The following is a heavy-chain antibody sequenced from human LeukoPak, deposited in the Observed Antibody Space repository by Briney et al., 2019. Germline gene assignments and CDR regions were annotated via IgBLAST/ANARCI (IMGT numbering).Heavy chain of an antibody. V-gene: IGHV3-23*01. CDR3: AKWREGTMVYFDY. D-gene: IGHD3-10*01. Sequence: PGGSLRLSCAASGFTFSSYAMSWVRQAPGKGLEWVSAISGSGGSTYYADSVKGRFTISRDNSKNTVYLQMNSLRAEDTALYYCAKWREGTMVYFDYWGQGTLVTVSS. J-gene: IGHJ4*02. CDR2: ISGSGGST. CDR1: GFTFSSYA.